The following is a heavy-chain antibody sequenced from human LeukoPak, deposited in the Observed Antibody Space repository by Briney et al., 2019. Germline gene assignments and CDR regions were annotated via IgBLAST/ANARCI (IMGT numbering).Heavy chain of an antibody. Sequence: SETLSLTCSVSGYSINTNSYWAWIRQPPGKGLEWIGSSHHGGNTYYHPSLKSRVTISIDTSKNQFSLELYSVTAADTAVYYCARWLGKGFDMWGQGTVVTVSS. V-gene: IGHV4-38-2*01. CDR1: GYSINTNSY. D-gene: IGHD3-22*01. CDR3: ARWLGKGFDM. J-gene: IGHJ3*02. CDR2: SHHGGNT.